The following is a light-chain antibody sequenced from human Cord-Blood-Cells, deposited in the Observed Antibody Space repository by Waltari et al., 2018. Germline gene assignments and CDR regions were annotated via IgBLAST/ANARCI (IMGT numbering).Light chain of an antibody. Sequence: DIQMTQSPSSLSASVGDRVTITCRASQGISNSLAWYQQKPGKAPKLLLYAASRLESGVPSRFSGSGYGTDYTLTISSLQPEDFATYYCQQYYSTPRLTFGGGTKVEIK. CDR2: AAS. CDR3: QQYYSTPRLT. CDR1: QGISNS. V-gene: IGKV1-NL1*01. J-gene: IGKJ4*01.